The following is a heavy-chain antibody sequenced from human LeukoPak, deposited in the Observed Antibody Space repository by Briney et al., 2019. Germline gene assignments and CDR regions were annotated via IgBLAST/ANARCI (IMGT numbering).Heavy chain of an antibody. Sequence: GGSLRLSCAASGFTFSSYGMNWVRQAPGKGLEWVSYISSSGSTIYYADSVKGRFTISRDNAKNSLYLQMNSLRAEDTAVYYCARGRGYSGYDLRSVYYYYGMDVWGKGTTVTVSS. CDR2: ISSSGSTI. D-gene: IGHD5-12*01. CDR3: ARGRGYSGYDLRSVYYYYGMDV. J-gene: IGHJ6*04. V-gene: IGHV3-48*04. CDR1: GFTFSSYG.